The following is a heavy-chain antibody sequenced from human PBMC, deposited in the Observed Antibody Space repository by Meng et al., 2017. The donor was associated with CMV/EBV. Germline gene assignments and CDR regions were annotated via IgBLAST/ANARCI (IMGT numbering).Heavy chain of an antibody. Sequence: GESLKISCAASGFTFSSYAMHWVRQAPGKGLEWVAVISYDGSNKYYADSVKGRFTISRDNSKNTLYLQMNSLRAEDTAVYYCAREPEYDFWSGYLDYWGQGTLVTVSS. D-gene: IGHD3-3*01. CDR2: ISYDGSNK. V-gene: IGHV3-30-3*01. CDR1: GFTFSSYA. J-gene: IGHJ4*02. CDR3: AREPEYDFWSGYLDY.